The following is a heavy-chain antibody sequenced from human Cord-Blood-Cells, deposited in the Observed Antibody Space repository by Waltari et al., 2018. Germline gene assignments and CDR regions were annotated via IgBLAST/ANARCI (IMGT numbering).Heavy chain of an antibody. CDR1: GFTFSSYA. CDR3: AKDRAAGSYFDY. J-gene: IGHJ4*02. V-gene: IGHV3-23*01. CDR2: ISGSGGST. Sequence: EVQLLESGGGLVQPGGSLRLSCAASGFTFSSYAMSWVRQAPGKGLEWVSAISGSGGSTYYADSVKGRFTISRDNSKNTLYLQTNSLRAEDTAVYYCAKDRAAGSYFDYWGQGTLVTVSS. D-gene: IGHD6-25*01.